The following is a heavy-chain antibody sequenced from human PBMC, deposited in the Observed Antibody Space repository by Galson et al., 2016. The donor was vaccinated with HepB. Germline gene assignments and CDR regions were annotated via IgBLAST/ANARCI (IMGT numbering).Heavy chain of an antibody. CDR2: VWFDGYTK. CDR3: ARDLGVRGYGREPRDAYDL. CDR1: GFTFSLYG. D-gene: IGHD3-10*01. Sequence: SLRLSCAASGFTFSLYGMQWVRQAPGKGLEWVAVVWFDGYTKFYADSVRGRFTVSRDSSRDTVDLQMNNLRAEDTAMYFCARDLGVRGYGREPRDAYDLWGLGTMVSVSS. V-gene: IGHV3-33*01. J-gene: IGHJ3*01.